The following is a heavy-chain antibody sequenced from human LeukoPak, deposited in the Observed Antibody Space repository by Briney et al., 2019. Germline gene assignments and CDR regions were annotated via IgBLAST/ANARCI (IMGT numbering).Heavy chain of an antibody. CDR3: TMHTFGPRDY. CDR1: GFTLSAYW. CDR2: IAPDGSRT. D-gene: IGHD3-16*01. Sequence: GGSLRLSCAASGFTLSAYWMHWVRQAPGRGLVWVSRIAPDGSRTDYADSVKGRFTISSDNAKNTLYLQLNSLRPEDTALYYCTMHTFGPRDYWGQGALVTVSS. J-gene: IGHJ4*02. V-gene: IGHV3-74*01.